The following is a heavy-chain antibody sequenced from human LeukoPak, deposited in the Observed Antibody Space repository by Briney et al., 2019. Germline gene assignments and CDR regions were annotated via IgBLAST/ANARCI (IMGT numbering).Heavy chain of an antibody. CDR2: IYYSGST. D-gene: IGHD2-21*02. Sequence: PSETLSLTCTVSGGSISSYYWSWIRQPPGKGLEWIGYIYYSGSTNYNPSLKSRVTISVDTSKNQFSLKLSSVTAADTAVYYCARAAGGPFWGVTPYYFDYWGQGTLVTVSS. V-gene: IGHV4-59*01. J-gene: IGHJ4*02. CDR3: ARAAGGPFWGVTPYYFDY. CDR1: GGSISSYY.